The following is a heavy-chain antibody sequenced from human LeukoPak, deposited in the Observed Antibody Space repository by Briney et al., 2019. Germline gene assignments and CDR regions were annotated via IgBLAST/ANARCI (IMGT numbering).Heavy chain of an antibody. Sequence: SETLSLTCTISGGSISDYYWGWIRQPPGKGLAWIGYSHSSGDTNYNSSLKSRVTISLDTSKNDFSLRLSSVTAADTAVYYCASPYYYYDSSGNYAHAFDIWGQGTMVTVSS. D-gene: IGHD3-22*01. J-gene: IGHJ3*02. V-gene: IGHV4-59*12. CDR2: SHSSGDT. CDR3: ASPYYYYDSSGNYAHAFDI. CDR1: GGSISDYY.